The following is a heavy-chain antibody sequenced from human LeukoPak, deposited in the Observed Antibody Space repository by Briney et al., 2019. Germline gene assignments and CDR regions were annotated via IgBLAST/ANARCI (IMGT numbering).Heavy chain of an antibody. CDR2: ISWDGGST. CDR1: GFTLDDYA. CDR3: AKGSSYYGSGSMDV. D-gene: IGHD3-10*01. Sequence: GGSLRLSCAASGFTLDDYAMHWVRQAPGKGLEWVSLISWDGGSTYYADSVKGRFTISRDNSKNSQYLQMNSLRAEDTALYYCAKGSSYYGSGSMDVWGKGTTVTVSS. V-gene: IGHV3-43D*03. J-gene: IGHJ6*03.